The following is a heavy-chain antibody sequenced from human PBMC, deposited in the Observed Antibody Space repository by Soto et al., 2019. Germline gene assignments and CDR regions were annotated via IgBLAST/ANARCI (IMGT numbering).Heavy chain of an antibody. D-gene: IGHD1-7*01. J-gene: IGHJ3*02. CDR2: IKQDGSEK. CDR3: ARDQGWNYGAFDI. CDR1: GFTFSSYW. Sequence: GGSLRLSCAASGFTFSSYWMSWVRQAPGKGLEWVANIKQDGSEKYYVDSVKGRLTISRDNAKNSLYLQMNSLSAEDMAVYYCARDQGWNYGAFDILGQGTMVTVSS. V-gene: IGHV3-7*03.